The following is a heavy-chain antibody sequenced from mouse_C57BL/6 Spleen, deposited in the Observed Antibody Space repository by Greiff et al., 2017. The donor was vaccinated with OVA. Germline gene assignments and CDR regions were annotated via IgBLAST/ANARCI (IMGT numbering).Heavy chain of an antibody. Sequence: EVKVVESGGGLVKPGGSLKLSCAASGFTFSSYAMSWVRQTPEKRLEWVATISDGGSYTYYPDNVKGRFTISRDNAKNNLYLQMSHLKSEDTAMYYCARDTAQATDYWGQGTTLTVSS. D-gene: IGHD3-2*02. CDR3: ARDTAQATDY. V-gene: IGHV5-4*01. CDR1: GFTFSSYA. J-gene: IGHJ2*01. CDR2: ISDGGSYT.